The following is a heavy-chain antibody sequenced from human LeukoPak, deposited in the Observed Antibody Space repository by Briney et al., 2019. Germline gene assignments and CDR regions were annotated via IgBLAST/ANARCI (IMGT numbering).Heavy chain of an antibody. J-gene: IGHJ4*02. D-gene: IGHD5-18*01. Sequence: GGSRGLCCAAAGFTFGSYWMSWVRQAPGKGLEWVANIKQDGSEKYYVDSVKGRFTISRDNAKNSLYLQMNSLRAEDTAVYYCAREQLWLRYWGQGTLVTVSS. V-gene: IGHV3-7*01. CDR1: GFTFGSYW. CDR3: AREQLWLRY. CDR2: IKQDGSEK.